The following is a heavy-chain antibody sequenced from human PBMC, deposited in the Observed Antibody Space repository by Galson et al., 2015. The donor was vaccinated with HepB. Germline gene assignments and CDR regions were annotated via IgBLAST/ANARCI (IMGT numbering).Heavy chain of an antibody. CDR2: IIPIFGTA. CDR3: ARVRRFLEWPRGPYWYYGMDV. V-gene: IGHV1-69*13. J-gene: IGHJ6*02. CDR1: GGTFSSYA. Sequence: SVKVSCKASGGTFSSYAISWVRQAPGQGLEWMGGIIPIFGTANYAQKFQGRVTITADESTSTAYMELSSLRSEDTAVYYCARVRRFLEWPRGPYWYYGMDVWGQGTTVTVSS. D-gene: IGHD3-3*01.